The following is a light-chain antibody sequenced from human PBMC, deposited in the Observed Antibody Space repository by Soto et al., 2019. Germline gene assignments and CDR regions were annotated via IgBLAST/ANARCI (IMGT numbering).Light chain of an antibody. CDR1: QSVSSN. J-gene: IGKJ1*01. CDR2: GAS. V-gene: IGKV3D-15*01. CDR3: HQYGILPRT. Sequence: EIVMTQSPATLSVSPGGRATLSCRASQSVSSNLAWFQQKPGQAPRLLIYGASNRPTDIPDRFSGSGSGTDFSLTISRLEPEDFAVYYCHQYGILPRTFGQGTKVDIK.